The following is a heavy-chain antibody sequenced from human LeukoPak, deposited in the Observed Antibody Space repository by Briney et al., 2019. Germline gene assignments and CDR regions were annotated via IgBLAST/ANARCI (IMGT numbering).Heavy chain of an antibody. Sequence: SETLSLTCTVSGGSISSYYWSWIRQPPGKGLEWIGYIYYSGGTNYNPSLKSRVTISVDTSKNQFSLKLSSVTAADTAVYYCARHRGRITIPSFDPWGQGTLVTVSS. D-gene: IGHD3-3*01. CDR1: GGSISSYY. J-gene: IGHJ5*02. CDR2: IYYSGGT. CDR3: ARHRGRITIPSFDP. V-gene: IGHV4-59*08.